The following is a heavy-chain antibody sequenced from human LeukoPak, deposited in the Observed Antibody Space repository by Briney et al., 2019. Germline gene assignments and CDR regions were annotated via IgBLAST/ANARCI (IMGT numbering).Heavy chain of an antibody. CDR2: INWNGGST. Sequence: GGSLRLSCAASGFTFDDYGTSWVRQAPGKGLEWVSGINWNGGSTGYADPVKGRFTISRDNDKHSLYLQMNSLRAEDTALYYCARVGYSGYDIHYWGQGTLVTVSS. J-gene: IGHJ4*02. CDR1: GFTFDDYG. V-gene: IGHV3-20*04. CDR3: ARVGYSGYDIHY. D-gene: IGHD5-12*01.